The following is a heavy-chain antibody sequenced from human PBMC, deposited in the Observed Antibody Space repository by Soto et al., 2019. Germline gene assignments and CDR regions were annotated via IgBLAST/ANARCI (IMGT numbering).Heavy chain of an antibody. CDR1: GGSISSYY. Sequence: SETLSLTCTVSGGSISSYYWSWIRQPPGKGLEWIGYIYYSGSTNYNPSLKSRVTMSVDTSKNQFSLKLSSVTAADTAVYYCARTVAEFPYYYYYMDVWGKGTTVTVSS. CDR2: IYYSGST. J-gene: IGHJ6*03. CDR3: ARTVAEFPYYYYYMDV. D-gene: IGHD2-21*01. V-gene: IGHV4-59*08.